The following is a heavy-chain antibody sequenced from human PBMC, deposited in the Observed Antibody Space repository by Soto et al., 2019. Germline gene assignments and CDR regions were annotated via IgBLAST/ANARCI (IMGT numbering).Heavy chain of an antibody. J-gene: IGHJ6*02. V-gene: IGHV1-69*08. CDR1: GDTFNRYT. CDR3: ARDWGRSDVIPAAISAMDV. CDR2: IIPMFGIA. Sequence: QVQLVQSGAEVKRPGSSVKVSCKGSGDTFNRYTVTWVRQAPGQGLEWMGRIIPMFGIASYAQNFQGRVTITADXSSXXAXLELSSLRSEDTAVYYCARDWGRSDVIPAAISAMDVWGQGTSVTVSS. D-gene: IGHD2-2*01.